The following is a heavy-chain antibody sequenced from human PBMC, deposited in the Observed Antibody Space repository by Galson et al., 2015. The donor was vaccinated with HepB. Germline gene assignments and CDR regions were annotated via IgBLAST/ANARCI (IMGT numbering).Heavy chain of an antibody. D-gene: IGHD5-18*01. Sequence: SLRLSCAASGFTFSDYYMSWIRQSPGKGLEWVSHIGSGGDPKYYTDSVKGRFSISRDNDKNSLYLQMHTLRADDTAVYYCARDWPTDSQAFDIWGQGTMVTVSS. CDR3: ARDWPTDSQAFDI. CDR1: GFTFSDYY. J-gene: IGHJ3*02. V-gene: IGHV3-11*01. CDR2: IGSGGDPK.